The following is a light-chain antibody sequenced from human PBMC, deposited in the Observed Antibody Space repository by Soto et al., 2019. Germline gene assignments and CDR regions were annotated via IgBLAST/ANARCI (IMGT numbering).Light chain of an antibody. CDR2: DVN. CDR1: SSDVGRYNY. V-gene: IGLV2-14*03. CDR3: CSYTTSNTLV. Sequence: QSALTQPASVSGSPGQSITISCTGTSSDVGRYNYVSWYQQYPGKAPKLMIYDVNNRPSGVSNRLSGSKSGNTASLTISGLQAEDEADYYCCSYTTSNTLVFGGGTKLTVL. J-gene: IGLJ2*01.